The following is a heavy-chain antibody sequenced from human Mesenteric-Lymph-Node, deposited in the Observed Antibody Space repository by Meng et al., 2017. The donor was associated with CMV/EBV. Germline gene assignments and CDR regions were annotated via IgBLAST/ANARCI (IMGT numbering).Heavy chain of an antibody. CDR1: GGTFSSYT. Sequence: SVKVSCKASGGTFSSYTISWVRQAPGQGLEWMGRIIPILGIANYAQKFQGRVTITADKSTSTAYMELSSLRSEDTAVYYCASRIVAAGTGYYGMDVWGQGTTVTVSS. CDR2: IIPILGIA. J-gene: IGHJ6*02. V-gene: IGHV1-69*02. D-gene: IGHD6-13*01. CDR3: ASRIVAAGTGYYGMDV.